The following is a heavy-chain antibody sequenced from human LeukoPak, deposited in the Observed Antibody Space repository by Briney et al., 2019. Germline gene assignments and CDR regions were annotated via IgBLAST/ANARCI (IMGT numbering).Heavy chain of an antibody. CDR3: ASSKDHYCHY. J-gene: IGHJ4*02. CDR1: GFTFSSYS. Sequence: GGSLRLSCAASGFTFSSYSMNWVRQAPGKGLEWVSAISGSGGSTYYADSVKGRFTISRDNAKNSLYLQMNSLRVEDTAVYYCASSKDHYCHYWGQGTLVSVSS. V-gene: IGHV3-23*01. CDR2: ISGSGGST.